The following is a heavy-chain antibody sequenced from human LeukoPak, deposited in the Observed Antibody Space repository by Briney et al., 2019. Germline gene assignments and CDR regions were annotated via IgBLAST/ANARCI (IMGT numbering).Heavy chain of an antibody. CDR3: ARDYSITVRFDY. J-gene: IGHJ4*02. D-gene: IGHD3-3*02. V-gene: IGHV3-21*01. CDR2: ISSSSSYI. CDR1: GFTFSSYS. Sequence: GGSLRLSCAASGFTFSSYSMNWVRQAPGKGLEWVSSISSSSSYIYYADSVKGRFTISRDNAKNSLYLQMNSLRAEDTAVYYCARDYSITVRFDYWGQGTLVTVSS.